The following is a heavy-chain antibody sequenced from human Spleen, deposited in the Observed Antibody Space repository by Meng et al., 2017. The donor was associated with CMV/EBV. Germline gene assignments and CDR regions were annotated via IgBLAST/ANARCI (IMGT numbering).Heavy chain of an antibody. Sequence: NNRGRWGRWVRQAPGKGREGSGGIEQSEKPNYNPALKGRGRISGGNSKNQFSLKVTSVTAADTAVYYCARAEYSGNYYEGDWGQGILVTVSS. CDR2: IEQSEKP. CDR1: NNRGRW. CDR3: ARAEYSGNYYEGD. D-gene: IGHD1-26*01. V-gene: IGHV4/OR15-8*01. J-gene: IGHJ4*02.